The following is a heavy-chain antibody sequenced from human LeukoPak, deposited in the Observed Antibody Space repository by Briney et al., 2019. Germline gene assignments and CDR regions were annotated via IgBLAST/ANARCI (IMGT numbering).Heavy chain of an antibody. J-gene: IGHJ4*02. D-gene: IGHD4-17*01. V-gene: IGHV1-2*06. CDR1: GYTFTGYY. Sequence: ASVKVSCKASGYTFTGYYMHWVRQAPGQGLEWMGRINPNSGGTNYAQKFQGRVTMTRDTSISTAYMELSSLRSEDTAVYYCAREKIHDYGDYALTVYFDYWGQGTLVTVSS. CDR3: AREKIHDYGDYALTVYFDY. CDR2: INPNSGGT.